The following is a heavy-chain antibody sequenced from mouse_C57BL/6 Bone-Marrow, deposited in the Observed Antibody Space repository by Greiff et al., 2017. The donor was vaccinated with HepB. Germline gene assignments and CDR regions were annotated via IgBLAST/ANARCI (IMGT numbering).Heavy chain of an antibody. V-gene: IGHV5-6*01. CDR1: GFTFSSYG. Sequence: EVKLMESGGDLVKPGGSLKLSCAASGFTFSSYGMSWVRQTPDKRLEWVATISSGGSYTYYPDSVKGRFTISRDNAKNTLYLQMSSLKSEDTAMYYCARHVISTTVPYFDYWGQGTTLTVSS. D-gene: IGHD1-1*01. CDR2: ISSGGSYT. CDR3: ARHVISTTVPYFDY. J-gene: IGHJ2*01.